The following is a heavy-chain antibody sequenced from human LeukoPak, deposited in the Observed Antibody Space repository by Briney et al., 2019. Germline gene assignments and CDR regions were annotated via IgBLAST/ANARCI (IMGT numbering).Heavy chain of an antibody. V-gene: IGHV1-18*01. J-gene: IGHJ4*02. CDR2: ISAYNGNT. CDR1: GYTFTSYG. CDR3: ARQDYDRSGYYYFFDY. Sequence: ASVKVSCKASGYTFTSYGISWVRQAPGQGLEWMGWISAYNGNTNYAQKLQGRVTMTTDTSTSTAYMELRSLRSDDTAVYYCARQDYDRSGYYYFFDYWGQGTLVTVSS. D-gene: IGHD3-22*01.